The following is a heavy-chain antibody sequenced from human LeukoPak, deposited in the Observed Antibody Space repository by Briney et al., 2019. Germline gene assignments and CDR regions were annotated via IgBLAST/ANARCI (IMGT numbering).Heavy chain of an antibody. J-gene: IGHJ4*02. CDR3: ARSGHYDYVWGSYRIDYFDY. CDR1: GGSFSGYY. D-gene: IGHD3-16*02. V-gene: IGHV4-34*01. CDR2: INHSGST. Sequence: PSETLSLTCAVYGGSFSGYYWSWIRQPPGKGLEWIGEINHSGSTNYNPSLKSRVTISVDTSKNQFSLKLSSVTAADTAVYYCARSGHYDYVWGSYRIDYFDYWGQGTLVTVSS.